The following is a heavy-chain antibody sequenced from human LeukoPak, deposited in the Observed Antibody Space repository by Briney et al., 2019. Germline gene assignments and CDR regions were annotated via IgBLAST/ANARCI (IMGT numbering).Heavy chain of an antibody. CDR1: GGSISSSSYY. Sequence: SETLSLTCTVFGGSISSSSYYWGWIRQPPGKGLEWIGSIYYSGSTYYNPSLKSRVTISVDTSKNQFSLRLSSVTAADTAVYYCARRTCGGVIAYWGQGTLVTVSS. J-gene: IGHJ4*02. CDR3: ARRTCGGVIAY. CDR2: IYYSGST. V-gene: IGHV4-39*07. D-gene: IGHD3-16*02.